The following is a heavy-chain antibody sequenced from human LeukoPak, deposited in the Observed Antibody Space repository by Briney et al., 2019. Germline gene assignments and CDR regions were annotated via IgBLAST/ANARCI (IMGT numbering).Heavy chain of an antibody. CDR3: ARDLVMTGPPDYYYGMDV. CDR2: IFYTGST. CDR1: GGSIRGYY. V-gene: IGHV4-31*03. J-gene: IGHJ6*02. Sequence: SETLSLTCTVSGGSIRGYYWSWIRQHPGKGLEWIGYIFYTGSTYYNPSLKSRDTISLDTSKNQFSLKVNSVTAAGTAAYYCARDLVMTGPPDYYYGMDVWGQGTTVIVSS. D-gene: IGHD3-9*01.